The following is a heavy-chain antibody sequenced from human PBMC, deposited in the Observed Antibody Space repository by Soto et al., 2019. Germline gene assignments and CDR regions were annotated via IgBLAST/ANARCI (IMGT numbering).Heavy chain of an antibody. D-gene: IGHD2-15*01. CDR1: GGSISSSSYY. CDR3: ARHTPAISISDH. Sequence: QLQLQESGPGLVKPSETLSLTCTVSGGSISSSSYYWGWIRQPPGKGLEWIGSIYYSGSTYYNPPLKRRVTISVDTSKTQSSLQLSSVTAADTAVYYCARHTPAISISDHWGQGTLVTVSS. J-gene: IGHJ4*02. CDR2: IYYSGST. V-gene: IGHV4-39*01.